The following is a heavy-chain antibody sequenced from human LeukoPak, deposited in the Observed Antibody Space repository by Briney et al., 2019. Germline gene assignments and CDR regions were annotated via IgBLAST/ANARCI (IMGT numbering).Heavy chain of an antibody. CDR2: LSGSGGTT. V-gene: IGHV3-23*01. D-gene: IGHD7-27*01. Sequence: GGSLRLSCAASAFTFSSYAMSWVRQAPGKGLEWVSPLSGSGGTTYYADSVKGRFTISRDKSKSTLYLQMNSLRAEDTAVYYCAKGAANWGSRGYYFDCWGQGTLVTVSS. CDR1: AFTFSSYA. J-gene: IGHJ4*02. CDR3: AKGAANWGSRGYYFDC.